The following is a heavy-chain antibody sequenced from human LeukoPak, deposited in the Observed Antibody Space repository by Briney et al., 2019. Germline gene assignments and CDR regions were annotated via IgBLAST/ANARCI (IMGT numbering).Heavy chain of an antibody. V-gene: IGHV4-61*02. J-gene: IGHJ3*02. D-gene: IGHD6-19*01. CDR1: GGSISSGSYY. CDR2: IYTSGST. Sequence: PSETLSLTCTVSGGSISSGSYYWSWIRQPAGKGLEWIGRIYTSGSTNYNPSLKSRVTISVDTSKNQFSLKLSSVTAADTAVYYCARELQWLVRPTDAFDIWGQGTMVTVSS. CDR3: ARELQWLVRPTDAFDI.